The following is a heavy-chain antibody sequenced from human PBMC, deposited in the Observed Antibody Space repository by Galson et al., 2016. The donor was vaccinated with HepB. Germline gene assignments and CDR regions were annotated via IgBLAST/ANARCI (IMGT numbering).Heavy chain of an antibody. D-gene: IGHD1-14*01. CDR1: GFIFSDYV. CDR3: VRGSELLRGAFDI. CDR2: ISHNWDNT. J-gene: IGHJ3*02. V-gene: IGHV3-64*02. Sequence: SLRLSCAASGFIFSDYVMHWVRQAPGRGLQHVSIISHNWDNTYSIDSAKGRFTISRDNSKNTLYLQMGSLRAEDMAVYYCVRGSELLRGAFDIWGQGTMVTVSS.